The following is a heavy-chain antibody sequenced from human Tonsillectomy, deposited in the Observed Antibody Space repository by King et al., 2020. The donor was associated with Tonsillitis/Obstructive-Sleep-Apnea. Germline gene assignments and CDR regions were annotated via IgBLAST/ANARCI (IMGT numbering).Heavy chain of an antibody. CDR2: IIPIFGTA. CDR1: GGTFSSYA. V-gene: IGHV1-69*01. Sequence: VQLVESGAEVKKPGSSVKVSCKASGGTFSSYAISWVRQAPGQGLEWMGGIIPIFGTANYAQKFQGRVTITADESTSTAYMELSSLRSEDTAVYYCARELSASGITGTTVWFDPWGQGTLVTVSS. D-gene: IGHD1-20*01. CDR3: ARELSASGITGTTVWFDP. J-gene: IGHJ5*02.